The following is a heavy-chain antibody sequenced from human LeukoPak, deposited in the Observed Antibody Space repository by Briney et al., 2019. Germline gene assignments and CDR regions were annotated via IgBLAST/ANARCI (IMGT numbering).Heavy chain of an antibody. Sequence: GGSLRLSCAASGFMFSSFAMNWVRQAPGKGLEWLSAVTGGGGSTYYADSVKGRFTISRDNSRNTLYLQLNSLRAEDTALYFCAKDRRTYGSGSPIDFWGQGTLVTVSS. J-gene: IGHJ4*02. CDR2: VTGGGGST. V-gene: IGHV3-23*01. D-gene: IGHD3-10*01. CDR1: GFMFSSFA. CDR3: AKDRRTYGSGSPIDF.